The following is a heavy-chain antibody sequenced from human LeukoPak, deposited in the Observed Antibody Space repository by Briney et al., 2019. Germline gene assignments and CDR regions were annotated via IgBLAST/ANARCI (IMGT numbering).Heavy chain of an antibody. Sequence: ASVKVSCKASGGVFTTYTMSWVRQAPGQGLEWMGWISAYNGNTNYAQKLQGRVTMTTDTSTSTAYMELRSLRSDDTAVYYCARDETVGSSSWYAHFDYWGQGTLVTVSS. D-gene: IGHD6-13*01. CDR1: GGVFTTYT. CDR3: ARDETVGSSSWYAHFDY. J-gene: IGHJ4*02. CDR2: ISAYNGNT. V-gene: IGHV1-18*01.